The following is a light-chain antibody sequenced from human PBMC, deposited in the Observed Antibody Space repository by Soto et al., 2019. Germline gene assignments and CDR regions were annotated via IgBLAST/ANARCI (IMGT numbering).Light chain of an antibody. CDR3: QQSYDAQFT. CDR2: GVS. CDR1: QGISHY. J-gene: IGKJ4*01. Sequence: DIQLTQSPSSLSASVGDEVTITCRASQGISHYLTWYQQKPGRAPTFLIYGVSTLQSGVPPRFSGGGSATEFTLTISNLQLEDFATYYCQQSYDAQFTFGGGTRVEIK. V-gene: IGKV1-39*01.